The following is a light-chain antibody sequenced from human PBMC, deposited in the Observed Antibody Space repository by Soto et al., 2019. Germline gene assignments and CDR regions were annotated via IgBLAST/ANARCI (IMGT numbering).Light chain of an antibody. Sequence: EVVLTQSPATLSLDPGERATLSCRASQFLSSYLAWYQQKPGQPPRLLIYDTSNRATGIPARFSGSGSGTDFTITLSSLEPEDFGVYYCLHRMNWPLTFGEGTRLEIK. CDR3: LHRMNWPLT. CDR2: DTS. J-gene: IGKJ5*01. CDR1: QFLSSY. V-gene: IGKV3-11*01.